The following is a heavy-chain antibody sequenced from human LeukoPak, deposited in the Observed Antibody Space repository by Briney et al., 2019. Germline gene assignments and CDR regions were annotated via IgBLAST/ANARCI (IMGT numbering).Heavy chain of an antibody. CDR2: INHSGST. CDR1: GESFSGYY. Sequence: PSETLSLTCAVYGESFSGYYWSWIRQPPGKGLEWIGEINHSGSTNYNPSLKSRVTISVDTSKNQFSLKLSSVTAADTAVYYCARALGYCSGGSCHYFDYWGQGTLVTVSS. D-gene: IGHD2-15*01. CDR3: ARALGYCSGGSCHYFDY. J-gene: IGHJ4*02. V-gene: IGHV4-34*01.